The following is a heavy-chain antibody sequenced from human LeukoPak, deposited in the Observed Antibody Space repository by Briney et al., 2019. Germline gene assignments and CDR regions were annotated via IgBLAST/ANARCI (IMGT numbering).Heavy chain of an antibody. Sequence: GGSLRLSCVASGFSFDEYAMHWVRQAPGKGLEWVSGISWNSGRVEYAASVKGRFTISRDNAKNSLYLEMNRLTSEDTALYYCAKDNALYLGVDHYMDVWRKGTTVTV. CDR2: ISWNSGRV. J-gene: IGHJ6*03. D-gene: IGHD5-12*01. CDR1: GFSFDEYA. CDR3: AKDNALYLGVDHYMDV. V-gene: IGHV3-9*01.